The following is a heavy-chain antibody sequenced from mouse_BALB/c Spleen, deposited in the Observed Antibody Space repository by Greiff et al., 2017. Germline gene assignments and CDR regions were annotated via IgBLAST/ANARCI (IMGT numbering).Heavy chain of an antibody. CDR2: ISSGSSTI. V-gene: IGHV5-17*02. J-gene: IGHJ3*01. CDR3: ARRGGYETPSFAY. D-gene: IGHD2-10*02. Sequence: EVMLVESGGGLVQPGGSRKLSCAASGFTFSSFGMHWVRQAPEKGLEWVAYISSGSSTIYYADTVKGRFTISRDNPKNTLFLQMTSLRSEDTAMYYCARRGGYETPSFAYWGQGTLVTVSA. CDR1: GFTFSSFG.